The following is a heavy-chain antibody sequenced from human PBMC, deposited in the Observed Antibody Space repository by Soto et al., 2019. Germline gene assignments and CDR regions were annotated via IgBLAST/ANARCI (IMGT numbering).Heavy chain of an antibody. CDR1: EESFSRYA. Sequence: QTGGSLRLSCAVQEESFSRYAMTWVGQAPGKGLEWVSGICDSGYSTSYAGHVKSRFNMSRNNSKLTLCLQMDSLRAEDKCVYYCSRIARGPHCSIDFWGQGTMVTVSS. CDR3: SRIARGPHCSIDF. D-gene: IGHD2-21*01. V-gene: IGHV3-23*01. J-gene: IGHJ6*02. CDR2: ICDSGYST.